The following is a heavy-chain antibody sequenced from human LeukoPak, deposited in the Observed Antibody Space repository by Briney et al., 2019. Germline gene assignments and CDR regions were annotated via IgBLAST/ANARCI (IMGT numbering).Heavy chain of an antibody. Sequence: GGSLRLSCAASGFTVSSNYMSWVRQAPGKGLEWVSVIYSGGSIYYADSVKGRFTISRDNSKNTLYLQMNSLRAEDTAVYYCARDYSGDLDYWGQGTLVTVSS. CDR2: IYSGGSI. J-gene: IGHJ4*02. CDR3: ARDYSGDLDY. CDR1: GFTVSSNY. D-gene: IGHD4-17*01. V-gene: IGHV3-66*01.